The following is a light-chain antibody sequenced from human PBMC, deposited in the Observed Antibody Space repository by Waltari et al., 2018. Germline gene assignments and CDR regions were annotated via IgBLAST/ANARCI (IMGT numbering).Light chain of an antibody. CDR1: QSVDMY. Sequence: EIVLTQSPATPSLSPGERATLSCSASQSVDMYLAWYQQRPGQAPRLLIYDTSNRATDIPARFSGSGSGTDFTLTISSLEPEDFAVYYCQQRRNWPLTFGGGTKVEIK. CDR2: DTS. J-gene: IGKJ4*01. V-gene: IGKV3-11*01. CDR3: QQRRNWPLT.